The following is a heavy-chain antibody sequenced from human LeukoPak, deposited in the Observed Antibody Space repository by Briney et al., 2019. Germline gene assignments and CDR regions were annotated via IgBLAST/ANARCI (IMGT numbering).Heavy chain of an antibody. V-gene: IGHV3-30*18. Sequence: GGSLRFSCAPSGFTFSRHGMHWVRQAPGKGLEWVAIISNDGSRKYYAHSVEGRFTISRDNSKNTLYLQMNSLRAEDTAVYYCAKDGGLWVSAHWGDSWGRGTLVTVSS. CDR1: GFTFSRHG. CDR3: AKDGGLWVSAHWGDS. D-gene: IGHD7-27*01. CDR2: ISNDGSRK. J-gene: IGHJ4*02.